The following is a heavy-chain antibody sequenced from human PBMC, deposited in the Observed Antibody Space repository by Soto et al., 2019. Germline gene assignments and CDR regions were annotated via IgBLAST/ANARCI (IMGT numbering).Heavy chain of an antibody. J-gene: IGHJ4*02. CDR3: AKDLWPPGQSLVLDY. CDR1: GYTFTSYG. D-gene: IGHD3-10*01. Sequence: ASVKVSCKASGYTFTSYGMNWVRQAPGRGLEWMGWINPGNGNTKYSQKFQGRVIIERDTSASTAYMELSSLRSEDTAVYYCAKDLWPPGQSLVLDYWGQGTLVTVSS. V-gene: IGHV1-3*01. CDR2: INPGNGNT.